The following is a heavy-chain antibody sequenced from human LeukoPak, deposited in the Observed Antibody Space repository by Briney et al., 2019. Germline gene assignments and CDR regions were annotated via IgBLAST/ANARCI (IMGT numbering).Heavy chain of an antibody. V-gene: IGHV1-69*04. J-gene: IGHJ6*03. D-gene: IGHD3-10*01. CDR1: GGTFSSYA. CDR3: ARDLPQVRRGYYYMDV. CDR2: IIPILGIA. Sequence: GSSVKVSCKASGGTFSSYAISWVRQAPGQGLEWMGRIIPILGIANYAQKFQGRVTITADKSTSTAYMELSSLRSEDTAVYYCARDLPQVRRGYYYMDVWGKGTTVTVSS.